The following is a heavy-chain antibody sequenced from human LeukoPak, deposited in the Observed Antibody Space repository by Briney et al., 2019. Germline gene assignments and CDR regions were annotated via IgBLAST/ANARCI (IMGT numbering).Heavy chain of an antibody. Sequence: GGSLRLSCAASVFTFSSYAMHWVRQAPGKGLEWVAVISHDGSNKYYADSVKGRFTISRDNSKNTLYLQMNSLRPEDTAVYHCTTLITIWGQGTLVTVSS. J-gene: IGHJ4*02. CDR3: TTLITI. CDR2: ISHDGSNK. CDR1: VFTFSSYA. D-gene: IGHD4-23*01. V-gene: IGHV3-30*03.